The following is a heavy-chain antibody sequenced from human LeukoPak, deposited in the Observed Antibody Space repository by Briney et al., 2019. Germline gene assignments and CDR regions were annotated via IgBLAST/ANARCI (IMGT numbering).Heavy chain of an antibody. CDR1: GFTFSSYA. V-gene: IGHV3-23*01. Sequence: GGSLRLSCAASGFTFSSYAMSWVRQAPGKGLEWVSAISGSGGSTYYADSVKGRFTISRDNSKNTLYLQMNSLRAEDTAVYYCAKENGITMVRGVISSHYWGQGTLVTVSS. D-gene: IGHD3-10*01. J-gene: IGHJ4*02. CDR3: AKENGITMVRGVISSHY. CDR2: ISGSGGST.